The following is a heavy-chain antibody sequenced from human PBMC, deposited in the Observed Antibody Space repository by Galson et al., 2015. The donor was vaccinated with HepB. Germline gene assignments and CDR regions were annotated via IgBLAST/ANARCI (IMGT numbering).Heavy chain of an antibody. D-gene: IGHD3-3*01. Sequence: SVKVSCKASGYTFTSYDINWVRQATGQGLEWMGWMNPNSGNTGYAQKFQGRVTMTRNTSISTAYMELSSLRSEDTAVYYCARVSGITIFGVVIGGSVNWFDPWGQGTLVTVSS. CDR1: GYTFTSYD. CDR2: MNPNSGNT. V-gene: IGHV1-8*01. CDR3: ARVSGITIFGVVIGGSVNWFDP. J-gene: IGHJ5*02.